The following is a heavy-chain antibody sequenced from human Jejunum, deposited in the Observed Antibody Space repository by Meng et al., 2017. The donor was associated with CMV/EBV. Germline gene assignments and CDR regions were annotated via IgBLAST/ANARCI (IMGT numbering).Heavy chain of an antibody. CDR1: GGSIGSGDYY. CDR3: ARGSIFVSFDS. V-gene: IGHV4-30-4*08. D-gene: IGHD3-3*01. CDR2: IHDTGST. Sequence: QVQLQEPGPRLVTPSPTLSLTCSVSGGSIGSGDYYWSWLPKPPGKGLEWIGYIHDTGSTYYNPSLKSRVDISLGTSRNHFSLTLSSVTAEDTAVYFCARGSIFVSFDSWGQGTLVTVSS. J-gene: IGHJ4*02.